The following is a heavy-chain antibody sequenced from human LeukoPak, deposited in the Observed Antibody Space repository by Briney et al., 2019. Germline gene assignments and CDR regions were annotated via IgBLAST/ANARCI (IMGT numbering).Heavy chain of an antibody. V-gene: IGHV4-39*07. CDR2: FYYSGST. CDR3: ARIGSPSSPYYYGMDV. D-gene: IGHD6-6*01. CDR1: GGSISGSSYY. J-gene: IGHJ6*02. Sequence: SETLSLTCTVSGGSISGSSYYWGWIRQPPGKGLEWIGSFYYSGSTYYNPSLKSRITISVDTSKNQFSLKLSSVTAADTAVYYCARIGSPSSPYYYGMDVWGQGTTVTVSS.